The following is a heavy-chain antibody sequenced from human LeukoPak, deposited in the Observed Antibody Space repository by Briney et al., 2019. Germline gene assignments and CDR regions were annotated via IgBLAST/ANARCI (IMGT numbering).Heavy chain of an antibody. Sequence: SETLSLTCAVSGGSISSGGYSWSWIRQPPGKGLEWIGYIYHSGSTYYNPSLKSRVTISVDRSKNQFSLKLSSVTAADAAVYYCATLSIMITFGGVSAWFDPWGQGTLVTVSS. CDR1: GGSISSGGYS. CDR3: ATLSIMITFGGVSAWFDP. D-gene: IGHD3-16*01. J-gene: IGHJ5*02. CDR2: IYHSGST. V-gene: IGHV4-30-2*01.